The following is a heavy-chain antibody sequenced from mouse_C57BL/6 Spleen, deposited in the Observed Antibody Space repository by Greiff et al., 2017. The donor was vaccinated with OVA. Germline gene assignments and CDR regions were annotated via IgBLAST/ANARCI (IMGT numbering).Heavy chain of an antibody. V-gene: IGHV10-1*01. D-gene: IGHD6-5*01. CDR1: GFSFNTYA. CDR3: VRHYADY. CDR2: IRSKSNNYAT. Sequence: EADGGLVQPKGSLKLSCAASGFSFNTYAMNWVRQAPGKGLEWVARIRSKSNNYATYYADSVKDRFTISRDDSESMLYLQMNNLKTEDTAMYYCVRHYADYWGQGTTLTVSS. J-gene: IGHJ2*01.